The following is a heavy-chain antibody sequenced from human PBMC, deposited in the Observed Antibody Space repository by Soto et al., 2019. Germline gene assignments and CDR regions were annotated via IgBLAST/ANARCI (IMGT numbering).Heavy chain of an antibody. CDR2: ISDSGVAA. V-gene: IGHV3-23*01. CDR3: AKDRRTTSAANSYGLDV. Sequence: GGSLRLSCANSGFTFNSYAMSWVPQAPGKGLEWVSSISDSGVAAYFADSVKGRFTISRDNSKNTLFLQMNSLRAEDTALYYCAKDRRTTSAANSYGLDVWGQGTTVTVSS. J-gene: IGHJ6*02. D-gene: IGHD2-2*01. CDR1: GFTFNSYA.